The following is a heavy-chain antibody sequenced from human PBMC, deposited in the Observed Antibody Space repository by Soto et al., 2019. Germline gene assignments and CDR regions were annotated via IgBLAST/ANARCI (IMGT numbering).Heavy chain of an antibody. CDR2: ISGSGDST. CDR3: ARRGPGTYFDY. V-gene: IGHV3-23*01. J-gene: IGHJ4*02. D-gene: IGHD6-13*01. CDR1: GFTFSSYA. Sequence: GSLRLSCAAAGFTFSSYAMSWVRQAPGKGLEWVSVISGSGDSTYYADSVKGRFTISRDNSKNTLYLQMNSLRAEDTAVYYCARRGPGTYFDYWGQGTLVTVSS.